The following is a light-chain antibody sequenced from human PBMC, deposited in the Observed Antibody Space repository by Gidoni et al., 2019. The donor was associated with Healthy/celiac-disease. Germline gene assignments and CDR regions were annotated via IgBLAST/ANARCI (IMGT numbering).Light chain of an antibody. V-gene: IGLV3-1*01. J-gene: IGLJ1*01. CDR1: KLGDKY. CDR2: QDS. CDR3: QAWDSSTAF. Sequence: SYELTQPPSVSVSPGQTASITCSGDKLGDKYACWYQQKPGQSPVLVLYQDSKRPSGLPERFSGSNSGNTATLTISGTQAMDEADYYCQAWDSSTAFFGTGTKVTVL.